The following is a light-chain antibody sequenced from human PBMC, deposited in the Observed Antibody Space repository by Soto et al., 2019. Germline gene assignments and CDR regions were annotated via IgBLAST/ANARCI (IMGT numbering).Light chain of an antibody. J-gene: IGKJ2*01. Sequence: DIVMTQSPDSLAVSLGERATINCKSSQSVLYSSNNKTYFAWYQQRPGQPPKLLIYCASTRESGVPDRFSGSGSWTDFTLTITSLQAEDVAVYYGKQYESTPPTFGQGTKLEIK. V-gene: IGKV4-1*01. CDR2: CAS. CDR3: KQYESTPPT. CDR1: QSVLYSSNNKTY.